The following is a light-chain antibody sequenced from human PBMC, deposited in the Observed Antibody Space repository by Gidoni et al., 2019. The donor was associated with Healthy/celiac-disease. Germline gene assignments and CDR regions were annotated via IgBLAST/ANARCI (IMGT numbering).Light chain of an antibody. Sequence: VSPQSPATLSSSPGERATLSCRASQSVSSYLAWYQQKPGQAPRLLIYDASNRATGSPARFSGSGSGTDFTLTISSLEPEDFAAYYCQQRSNWPPYTFXQXTKLEIK. CDR1: QSVSSY. V-gene: IGKV3-11*01. CDR2: DAS. CDR3: QQRSNWPPYT. J-gene: IGKJ2*01.